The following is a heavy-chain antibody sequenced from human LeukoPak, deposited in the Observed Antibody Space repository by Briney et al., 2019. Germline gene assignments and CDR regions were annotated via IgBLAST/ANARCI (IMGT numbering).Heavy chain of an antibody. Sequence: LSLTCTVSGPISSYSWSWIRQSPGKGLEWVAFIWAAGNDDFYADSVKGRFTISRDNSKNMVYLQMNSLRAEDTALYYCVGDPPNSGYAFQVWGHGTVVTVSS. CDR2: IWAAGNDD. CDR3: VGDPPNSGYAFQV. V-gene: IGHV3-30*07. J-gene: IGHJ3*01. CDR1: GPISSYS. D-gene: IGHD3-22*01.